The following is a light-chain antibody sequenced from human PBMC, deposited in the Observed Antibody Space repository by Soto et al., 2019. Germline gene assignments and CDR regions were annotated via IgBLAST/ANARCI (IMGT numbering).Light chain of an antibody. CDR1: QSVSSSY. Sequence: EIGLRQSPGTLSLSPGERATLSWRASQSVSSSYLAWYQQKPGHAPRLLIYGASSRATGIPDRFSGSGSGTDFTLNISRLEPEDFAVYSCQQYGSSSWTFGQGTKV. J-gene: IGKJ1*01. CDR3: QQYGSSSWT. V-gene: IGKV3-20*01. CDR2: GAS.